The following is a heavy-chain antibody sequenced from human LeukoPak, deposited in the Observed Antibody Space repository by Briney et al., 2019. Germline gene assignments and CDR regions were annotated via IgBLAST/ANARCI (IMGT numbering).Heavy chain of an antibody. CDR1: GGTFSSYA. Sequence: SVKVSCKASGGTFSSYAISWVRQAPGQGLEWMGGITPIFGAANYAQRFQGRVTITADKSTSTAYLELSSLRAEDTAVYYCARGDNWNLSWFDPWGQGTLVTVSS. CDR3: ARGDNWNLSWFDP. CDR2: ITPIFGAA. V-gene: IGHV1-69*06. D-gene: IGHD1-7*01. J-gene: IGHJ5*02.